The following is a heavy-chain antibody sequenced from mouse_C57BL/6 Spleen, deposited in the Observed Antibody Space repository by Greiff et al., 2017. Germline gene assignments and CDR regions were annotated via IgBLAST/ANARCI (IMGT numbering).Heavy chain of an antibody. CDR3: ARSGDYYGSSHYFDY. D-gene: IGHD1-1*01. V-gene: IGHV1-64*01. CDR2: IHPNSGST. J-gene: IGHJ2*01. Sequence: VQLQQPGAELVKPGASVKLSCKASGYTFTSYWMHWVKQRPGQGLEWIGMIHPNSGSTNYNEKFKSKATLTVDKSSSTAYMQLSSLTSEDSAVYYCARSGDYYGSSHYFDYWGQGTTLTVSS. CDR1: GYTFTSYW.